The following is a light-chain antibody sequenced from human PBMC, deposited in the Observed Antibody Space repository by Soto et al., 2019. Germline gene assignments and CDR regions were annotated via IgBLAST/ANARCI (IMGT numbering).Light chain of an antibody. Sequence: EIVLTQSPGTLSLSPGERATFSCRASQSAGRTYVPWYQQKPGQVPRLLIHGISNRASGSPDRFSGSGSGTDFTLTISRLEPEDSAVYYCQQYGSSVTFGGGTKVEIK. V-gene: IGKV3-20*01. CDR1: QSAGRTY. J-gene: IGKJ4*01. CDR3: QQYGSSVT. CDR2: GIS.